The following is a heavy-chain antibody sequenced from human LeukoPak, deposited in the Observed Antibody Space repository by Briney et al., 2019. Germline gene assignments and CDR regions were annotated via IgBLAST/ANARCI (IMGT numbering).Heavy chain of an antibody. CDR1: GVTLSTYA. D-gene: IGHD5-24*01. CDR3: AKILERELQYYYYGMDV. Sequence: GGSLRLSCAASGVTLSTYAMSWARQAPGKGLEWVSGISSSGSGDNTYYADSVKGRFAISRDNSKNTLYLQMNSLRAEDTAVYYCAKILERELQYYYYGMDVWGQGTSVTVSS. J-gene: IGHJ6*02. CDR2: ISSSGSGDNT. V-gene: IGHV3-23*01.